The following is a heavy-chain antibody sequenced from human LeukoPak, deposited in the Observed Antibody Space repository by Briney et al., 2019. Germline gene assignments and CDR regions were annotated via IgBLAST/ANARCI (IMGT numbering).Heavy chain of an antibody. CDR2: IRFDGSKK. V-gene: IGHV3-30*02. CDR3: AKDQGGRAKALTFDY. Sequence: PGGSLRLSCAASGFTFSSYAMHWVRQAPGRGLEWVAFIRFDGSKKHYADSVKGRFTISRDNSKNTLYLQMNSLRAEDTAVYYCAKDQGGRAKALTFDYWGQGTLVTVSS. CDR1: GFTFSSYA. D-gene: IGHD3-16*01. J-gene: IGHJ4*02.